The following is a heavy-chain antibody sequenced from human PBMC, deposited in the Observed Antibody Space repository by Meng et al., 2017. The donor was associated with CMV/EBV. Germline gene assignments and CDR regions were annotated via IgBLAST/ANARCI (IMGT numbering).Heavy chain of an antibody. J-gene: IGHJ4*02. Sequence: SYAMSWVRQAPGKGLEWVSAISGSGGSTYYADSVKGRFTISRDNSKNTLYLQMNSLRAEDTAVYYCAKGDYDYVWGSYRPPLYFDYWGQGTLVTVSS. CDR1: SYA. CDR2: ISGSGGST. V-gene: IGHV3-23*01. D-gene: IGHD3-16*02. CDR3: AKGDYDYVWGSYRPPLYFDY.